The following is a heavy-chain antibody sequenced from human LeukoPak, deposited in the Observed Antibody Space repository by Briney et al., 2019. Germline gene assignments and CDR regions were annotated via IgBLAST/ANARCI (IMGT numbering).Heavy chain of an antibody. V-gene: IGHV4-31*03. CDR3: ARARSEYSSSSYFDY. CDR2: IYYSGST. CDR1: GGSISSGGYY. Sequence: PSQTLSLTCTVSGGSISSGGYYWSWIRQHPGKGPEWIGYIYYSGSTYYNPSLKSRVTISVDTSKNQFSLKLSSVTAADTAVYYCARARSEYSSSSYFDYWGQGTLVTVSS. J-gene: IGHJ4*02. D-gene: IGHD6-6*01.